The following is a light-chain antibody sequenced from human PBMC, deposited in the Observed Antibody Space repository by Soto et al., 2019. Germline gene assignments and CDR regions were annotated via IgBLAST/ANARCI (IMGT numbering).Light chain of an antibody. Sequence: QSVLTQSPSASASPAQSVTISCTGSSGDIGAYNYVSWYQQHPGKAPKLIIYEVNKRPSGVPDRFSGSKSGITASLTVSGLQADDEADYYCGAHAGSNTWVFGGGTKVTVL. V-gene: IGLV2-8*01. CDR2: EVN. J-gene: IGLJ3*02. CDR1: SGDIGAYNY. CDR3: GAHAGSNTWV.